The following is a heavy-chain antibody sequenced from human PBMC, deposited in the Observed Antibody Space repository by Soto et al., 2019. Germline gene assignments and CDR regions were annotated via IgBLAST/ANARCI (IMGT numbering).Heavy chain of an antibody. CDR3: ARVDTAMIHQD. Sequence: GESLKISCKGSGYRFISYWIGWVRQMPGKGLEWMGIIYPGDSDTRYSPSFQGQVTMSADKSISTAYLQWNSLKASDTAMYYCARVDTAMIHQDWGQGTLVTVSS. CDR2: IYPGDSDT. CDR1: GYRFISYW. J-gene: IGHJ4*02. D-gene: IGHD5-18*01. V-gene: IGHV5-51*01.